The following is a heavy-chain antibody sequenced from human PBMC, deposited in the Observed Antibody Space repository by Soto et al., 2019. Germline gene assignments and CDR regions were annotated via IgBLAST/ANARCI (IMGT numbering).Heavy chain of an antibody. CDR1: GFTFSDYD. Sequence: GGSLRPSCAASGFTFSDYDMYWVRQAPGKGLEWVAFISDDAYDGNYKYYGDSVKGRFTISRDSSRNTLYVQMNSLRAEDTAVYYCAKGRGRNFYYGMDVWGQGTTVTVSS. V-gene: IGHV3-30*18. CDR3: AKGRGRNFYYGMDV. CDR2: ISDDAYDGNYK. J-gene: IGHJ6*02.